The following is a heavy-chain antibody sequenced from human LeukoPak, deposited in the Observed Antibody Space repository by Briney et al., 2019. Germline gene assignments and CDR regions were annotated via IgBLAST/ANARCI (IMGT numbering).Heavy chain of an antibody. D-gene: IGHD4-17*01. V-gene: IGHV5-51*01. Sequence: GEPLKISCKASGYRVTSYWIGWVRQMPGKGLEWMGIIYPGDSDTRYSPSFQGQVTISADKSISTAYLQWSSLKASDTAMYYCASHDYGDYLDAFDIWGQGTMVTVSS. J-gene: IGHJ3*02. CDR2: IYPGDSDT. CDR3: ASHDYGDYLDAFDI. CDR1: GYRVTSYW.